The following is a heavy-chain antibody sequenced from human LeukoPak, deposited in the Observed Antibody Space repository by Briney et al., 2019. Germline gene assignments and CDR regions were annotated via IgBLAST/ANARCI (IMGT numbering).Heavy chain of an antibody. CDR1: GGSISSYY. V-gene: IGHV4-59*01. J-gene: IGHJ4*02. CDR2: IYDSGST. CDR3: ARTAECGGGNCYGNRHFDF. D-gene: IGHD2-15*01. Sequence: ASETLSLTCTVSGGSISSYYWNWIRQPPGKGLEWVGYIYDSGSTNYNPSLKSRITISIDTPKNHFSLRLSSVTAADTAVYYCARTAECGGGNCYGNRHFDFWGQGTLLTVSS.